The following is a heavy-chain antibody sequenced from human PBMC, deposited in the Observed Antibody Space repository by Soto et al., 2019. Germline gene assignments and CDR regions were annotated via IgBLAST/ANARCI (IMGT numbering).Heavy chain of an antibody. Sequence: PGGSLRLSCAASGFTFDDYAMHWVRQAPGKGLEWVSGISWNSGSIGYADSVKGRFTISRDNAKNSLYLQMNSLRAEDTALYYCAKATYYDILTGRGYFDYWGQGTLVTVSS. D-gene: IGHD3-9*01. CDR2: ISWNSGSI. J-gene: IGHJ4*02. CDR3: AKATYYDILTGRGYFDY. CDR1: GFTFDDYA. V-gene: IGHV3-9*01.